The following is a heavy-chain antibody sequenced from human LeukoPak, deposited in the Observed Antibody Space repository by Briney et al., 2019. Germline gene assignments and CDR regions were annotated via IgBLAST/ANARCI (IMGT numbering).Heavy chain of an antibody. J-gene: IGHJ5*02. D-gene: IGHD4-23*01. CDR1: GFTFSDYY. CDR2: ISGVSTYT. CDR3: ARNSPGFDP. Sequence: PGGSLRLSCAASGFTFSDYYVSWIRQAPGKELEWLSYISGVSTYTNYADSVKGRFTISRDNAKSSLYLQMNSLRAEDTAVYYCARNSPGFDPWGQGTLVTVSS. V-gene: IGHV3-11*06.